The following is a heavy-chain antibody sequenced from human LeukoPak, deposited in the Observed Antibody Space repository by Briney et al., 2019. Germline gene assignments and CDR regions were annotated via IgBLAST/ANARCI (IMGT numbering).Heavy chain of an antibody. Sequence: SETLSLTCAVSGGSISSGLYSWSWIRQPLGKGLEWIGYIYHTGSTYYNPSLKSRVTISVDTSKNQFSLRLSSVTAADTAVYYCARLQYCSGTSCYRFDPWGQGTLVTVSS. J-gene: IGHJ5*02. CDR3: ARLQYCSGTSCYRFDP. D-gene: IGHD2-2*01. V-gene: IGHV4-30-2*01. CDR1: GGSISSGLYS. CDR2: IYHTGST.